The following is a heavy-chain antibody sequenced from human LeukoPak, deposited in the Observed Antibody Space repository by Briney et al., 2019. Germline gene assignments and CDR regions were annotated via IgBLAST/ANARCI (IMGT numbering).Heavy chain of an antibody. CDR2: ISGSGGST. CDR3: AKGGYYDSSARGGYFDY. D-gene: IGHD3-22*01. V-gene: IGHV3-23*01. Sequence: PGGSLRLSCAASGFTLSSYAMSWVRQAPGKGLEWVSAISGSGGSTYYADSVKGRFTISRDNSKNTLYLQMNSLRAEDTAVYYCAKGGYYDSSARGGYFDYWGQGTLVTVSS. CDR1: GFTLSSYA. J-gene: IGHJ4*02.